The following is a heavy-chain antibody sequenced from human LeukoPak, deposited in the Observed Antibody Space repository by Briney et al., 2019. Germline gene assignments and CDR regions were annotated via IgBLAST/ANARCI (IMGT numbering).Heavy chain of an antibody. CDR1: GFTFSSYG. V-gene: IGHV3-30*02. D-gene: IGHD6-19*01. J-gene: IGHJ4*02. Sequence: GGSLRLSCAASGFTFSSYGMHWVRQAPGKGLEWVAFIRYDGSNKYYADSVKGRFTISRDNSKNTLYLQMNSLRAEDTAVYYCAKRRDSSGWYRHYFGYWGQGTLVTVSS. CDR3: AKRRDSSGWYRHYFGY. CDR2: IRYDGSNK.